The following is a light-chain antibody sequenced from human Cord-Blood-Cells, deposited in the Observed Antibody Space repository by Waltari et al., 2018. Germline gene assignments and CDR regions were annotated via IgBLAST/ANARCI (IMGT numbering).Light chain of an antibody. J-gene: IGLJ2*01. CDR2: DVS. CDR3: CSYAGIYTV. Sequence: QSALTQPRSVSGSPGQSVTISCTGTSSDVGGYNYVSWYQQPPGKAPKLMIYDVSKRPSGVPDRFSGSKSGNTASLTISGLQAEDEADYCCCSYAGIYTVFGGGTKRTVL. CDR1: SSDVGGYNY. V-gene: IGLV2-11*01.